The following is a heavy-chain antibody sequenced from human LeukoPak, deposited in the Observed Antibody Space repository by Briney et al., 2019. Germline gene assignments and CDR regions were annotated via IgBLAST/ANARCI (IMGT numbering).Heavy chain of an antibody. V-gene: IGHV4-59*08. CDR3: ARHYYDSSGYSRFDP. Sequence: PSETLSLTCTVSGGSISSYYWSWIRQPPGKGLEWIGYIYYSGSTNYNPSLKSRVTISVDTSKNQFSLKLSSVTAADTAVYYRARHYYDSSGYSRFDPWGQGTLVTVSS. J-gene: IGHJ5*02. CDR1: GGSISSYY. D-gene: IGHD3-22*01. CDR2: IYYSGST.